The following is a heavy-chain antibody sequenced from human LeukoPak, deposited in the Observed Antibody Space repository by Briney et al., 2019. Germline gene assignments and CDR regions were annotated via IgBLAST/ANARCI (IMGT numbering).Heavy chain of an antibody. D-gene: IGHD6-13*01. CDR1: GGTFSSYA. Sequence: SVKVSCKASGGTFSSYAISWVRQAPGQGLEWMGRIIPILGIADYAQKFQGRVTITADKSTSTAYMELSSLRSEDTAVYYCARAGYSSSWLFDYWGQGTLVTVSS. J-gene: IGHJ4*02. V-gene: IGHV1-69*04. CDR3: ARAGYSSSWLFDY. CDR2: IIPILGIA.